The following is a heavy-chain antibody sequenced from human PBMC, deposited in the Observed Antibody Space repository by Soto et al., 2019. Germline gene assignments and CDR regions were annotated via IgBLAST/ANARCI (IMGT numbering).Heavy chain of an antibody. J-gene: IGHJ3*02. D-gene: IGHD2-21*02. Sequence: GASVKVSCKASGYTFTSYGISWVRQAPGQGLEWMGWISAYNGNTNYAQKLQGRVTMTTDTSTSTAYMELRSLRSDDTAVYYCARDRVVVVTARDPDQAFDIWGQGTMVTVSS. V-gene: IGHV1-18*01. CDR3: ARDRVVVVTARDPDQAFDI. CDR1: GYTFTSYG. CDR2: ISAYNGNT.